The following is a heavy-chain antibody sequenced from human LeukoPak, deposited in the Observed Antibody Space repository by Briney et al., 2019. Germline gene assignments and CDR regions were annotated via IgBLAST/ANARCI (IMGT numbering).Heavy chain of an antibody. CDR3: ARSTELWFGELLWEYFDY. D-gene: IGHD3-10*01. V-gene: IGHV4-59*01. CDR2: VYYSGST. Sequence: SETLSLTCTVSGGSISSYYWSWIRQPLGKGLEWIGYVYYSGSTNYNPSLKSRVTISVDTSKNQFSLKLSSVTAADTAVYYCARSTELWFGELLWEYFDYWGQGTLVTVSS. CDR1: GGSISSYY. J-gene: IGHJ4*02.